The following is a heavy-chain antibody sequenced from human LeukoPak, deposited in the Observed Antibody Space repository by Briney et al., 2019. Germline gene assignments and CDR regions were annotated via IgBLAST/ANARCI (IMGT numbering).Heavy chain of an antibody. CDR1: GFTFSSYS. D-gene: IGHD3-22*01. V-gene: IGHV3-21*01. CDR2: ISSSSSYI. J-gene: IGHJ4*02. Sequence: GGSLRLSCAASGFTFSSYSMNWVRQAPGKGLEWVSSISSSSSYIYYADSVKGRFTISRDNAKNSLYLQMNSLRAEDTAVYYCARLGGYYDPPGYWGQGTLVTVSS. CDR3: ARLGGYYDPPGY.